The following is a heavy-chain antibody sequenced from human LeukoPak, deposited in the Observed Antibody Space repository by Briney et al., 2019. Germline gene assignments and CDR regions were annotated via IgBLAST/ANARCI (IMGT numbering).Heavy chain of an antibody. CDR2: IYTSGST. Sequence: SETLSLTCTVSGGSISSYYWSWIRQPAGKGLEWTGRIYTSGSTNYNPSLKSRVTMSVDTSKNQFSLKLSSVTAADTAVYYCARDHLEWWDIVVVPAARRYNWFDPWRQGTLVTVSS. J-gene: IGHJ5*02. CDR1: GGSISSYY. CDR3: ARDHLEWWDIVVVPAARRYNWFDP. D-gene: IGHD2-2*01. V-gene: IGHV4-4*07.